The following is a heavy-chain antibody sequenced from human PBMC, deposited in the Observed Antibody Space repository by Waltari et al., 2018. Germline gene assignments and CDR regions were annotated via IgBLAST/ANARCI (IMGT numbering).Heavy chain of an antibody. CDR2: IKMDGSTT. J-gene: IGHJ6*02. CDR3: AKVGILTGYNYGIDV. D-gene: IGHD3-9*01. CDR1: GLPFRSPW. V-gene: IGHV3-74*01. Sequence: DVQLVASGGGVVQPGGSLRLPCAAPGLPFRSPWLPWVCQAPGKGLVWVSRIKMDGSTTDYAYSVKGRFTISRDNAKNRLYLHMNSLRTEDTAVYYCAKVGILTGYNYGIDVWGQGTTVTVSS.